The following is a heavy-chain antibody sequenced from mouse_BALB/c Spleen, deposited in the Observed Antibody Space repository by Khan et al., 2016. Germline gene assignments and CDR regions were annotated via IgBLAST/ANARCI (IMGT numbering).Heavy chain of an antibody. CDR3: ARDLWYYGGRSFDY. V-gene: IGHV2-9*02. CDR2: IWAGGST. Sequence: QVQLKQSGPGLVAPSQSLSITCTVSGFSLTSYGVHWVRQPPGKGLEWLGVIWAGGSTNYNSALMSRLSISKGNSKSQVFLKMTSRQTDDTAMYYCARDLWYYGGRSFDYWGQGTTLTVSS. J-gene: IGHJ2*01. D-gene: IGHD1-1*01. CDR1: GFSLTSYG.